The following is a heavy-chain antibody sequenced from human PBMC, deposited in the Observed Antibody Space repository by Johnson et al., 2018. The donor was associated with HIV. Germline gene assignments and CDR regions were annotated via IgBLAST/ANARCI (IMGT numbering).Heavy chain of an antibody. CDR2: ISYDGSNK. Sequence: QVQLVESGGGLVKPGGSLRLSCAASGFTFSDYYMSWVRQAPGKGLNWVAVISYDGSNKYYADSVKGRFTISRDNAKNSLYLQMNSLRAGDTAVYYCARARCSSTSCYDAFDIWGQGTMVTVSS. CDR3: ARARCSSTSCYDAFDI. CDR1: GFTFSDYY. D-gene: IGHD2-2*01. V-gene: IGHV3-30*07. J-gene: IGHJ3*02.